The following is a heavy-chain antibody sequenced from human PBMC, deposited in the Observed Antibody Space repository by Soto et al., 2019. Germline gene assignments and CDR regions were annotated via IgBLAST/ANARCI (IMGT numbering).Heavy chain of an antibody. CDR3: ARRGSCCQYFDY. J-gene: IGHJ4*02. CDR1: GFTVSSNY. V-gene: IGHV3-53*01. CDR2: IYSGGST. Sequence: WGSLRLSCAASGFTVSSNYMSWFRQAPGKGLEWVSVIYSGGSTYYADSVKGRFTISRDNSKNTLYLQMNSLRAEDTAVYYCARRGSCCQYFDYWGQGTLVTVSS. D-gene: IGHD1-26*01.